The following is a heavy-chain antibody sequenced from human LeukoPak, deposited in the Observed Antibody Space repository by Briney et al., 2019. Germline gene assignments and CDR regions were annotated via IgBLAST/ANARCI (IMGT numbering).Heavy chain of an antibody. CDR3: AKGDYDFWSGYLGDDAFDI. D-gene: IGHD3-3*01. Sequence: GGSLRLSCAASGFTFSSYGMHWVRQAPGKGLEWVAFIRYDGSNKYYADSVKGRFTISRDNSKNTLYLQMNSLRAEDTAVYYCAKGDYDFWSGYLGDDAFDIWGQGTMVTVSS. V-gene: IGHV3-30*02. CDR2: IRYDGSNK. CDR1: GFTFSSYG. J-gene: IGHJ3*02.